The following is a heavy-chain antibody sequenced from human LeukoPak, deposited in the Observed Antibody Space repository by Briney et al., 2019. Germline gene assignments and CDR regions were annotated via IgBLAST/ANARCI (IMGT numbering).Heavy chain of an antibody. J-gene: IGHJ4*02. CDR3: ARDRIVSGVVD. D-gene: IGHD3-22*01. CDR2: IYYSGST. CDR1: GGSISSSSYY. Sequence: SETLSLTCTVSGGSISSSSYYWGWIRQPPGKGLEWIGSIYYSGSTYYNPSLKSRVTISVDTSKNQFSLKLSSVTAADTAVYYCARDRIVSGVVDWGQGTLVTVSS. V-gene: IGHV4-39*07.